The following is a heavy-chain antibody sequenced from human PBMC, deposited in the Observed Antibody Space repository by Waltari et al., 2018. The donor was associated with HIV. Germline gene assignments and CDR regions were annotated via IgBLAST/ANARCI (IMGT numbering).Heavy chain of an antibody. CDR1: GGTFSSYA. Sequence: QVQLVQSGAEVKKPGSSVKGSCKASGGTFSSYAISWVRQAPGQGLEWMGGIIPIFGTANYAQKFQGRVTITADESTSTAYMELSSLRSEDTAVYYCARERGGGIAVAAHFDYWGQGTLVTVSS. CDR2: IIPIFGTA. V-gene: IGHV1-69*01. J-gene: IGHJ4*02. D-gene: IGHD6-19*01. CDR3: ARERGGGIAVAAHFDY.